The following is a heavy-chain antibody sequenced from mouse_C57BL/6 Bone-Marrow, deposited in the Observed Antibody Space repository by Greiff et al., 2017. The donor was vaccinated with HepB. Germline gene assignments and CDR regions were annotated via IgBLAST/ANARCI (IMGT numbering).Heavy chain of an antibody. Sequence: QVTLKVSGPGILQPSQTLSLTCSFSGFSLSTFGMGVGWIRQPSGKGLEWLAHILWDDDKYYNPALKSRLTISKDTSKNQVFLKIANVDTADTATYYCARIQLRLEGGDYAMDYWGQGTSVTVSS. CDR2: ILWDDDK. D-gene: IGHD3-2*02. J-gene: IGHJ4*01. CDR3: ARIQLRLEGGDYAMDY. CDR1: GFSLSTFGMG. V-gene: IGHV8-8*01.